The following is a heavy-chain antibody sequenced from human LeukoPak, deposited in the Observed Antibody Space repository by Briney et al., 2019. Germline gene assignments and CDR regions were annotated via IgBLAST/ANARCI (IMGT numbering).Heavy chain of an antibody. CDR2: IYYSGST. CDR1: GGFISSSSYY. J-gene: IGHJ1*01. Sequence: SETLSLTCTISGGFISSSSYYWGWIRQPPGKGLEWIGDIYYSGSTYYNPALKSRVSMSIDTSKNQFSLELRSVAAADTALYYCARRRYYDSTGYLEWGQGTLVTVTS. D-gene: IGHD3-22*01. V-gene: IGHV4-39*01. CDR3: ARRRYYDSTGYLE.